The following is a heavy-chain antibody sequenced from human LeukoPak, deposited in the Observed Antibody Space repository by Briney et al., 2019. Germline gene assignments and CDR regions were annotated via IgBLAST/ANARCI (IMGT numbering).Heavy chain of an antibody. CDR2: ISDSGGST. Sequence: GGSLRLSCAASGFTFSSYAMTWVRQAPGKGLEWVSIISDSGGSTYYADSVKGRFTISRDNSKNTLHLQVTSLGAEDTAVYYCAGPSCSSTSCYDAFDIWGQGTMVTVSS. CDR1: GFTFSSYA. J-gene: IGHJ3*02. V-gene: IGHV3-23*01. D-gene: IGHD2-2*01. CDR3: AGPSCSSTSCYDAFDI.